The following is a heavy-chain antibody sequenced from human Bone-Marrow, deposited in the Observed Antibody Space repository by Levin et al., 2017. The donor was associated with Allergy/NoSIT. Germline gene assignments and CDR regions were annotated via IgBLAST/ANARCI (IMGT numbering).Heavy chain of an antibody. V-gene: IGHV3-21*01. CDR1: GFTFSSYS. J-gene: IGHJ6*02. Sequence: GESLKISCAASGFTFSSYSMNWVRQAPGKGLEWVSSISSSSSYIYYADSVKGRFTISRDNAKNSLYLQMNSLRAEDTAVYYCARDSSPLYYYYYGMDVWGQGTTVTVSS. CDR3: ARDSSPLYYYYYGMDV. D-gene: IGHD6-13*01. CDR2: ISSSSSYI.